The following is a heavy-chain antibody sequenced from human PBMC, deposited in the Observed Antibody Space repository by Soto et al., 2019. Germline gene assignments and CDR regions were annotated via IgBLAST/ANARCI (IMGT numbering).Heavy chain of an antibody. D-gene: IGHD6-13*01. CDR2: ISGSCGST. CDR3: AKDNRAAAGTLDY. J-gene: IGHJ4*02. V-gene: IGHV3-23*01. Sequence: GGSLRLSCAASGFTFSSYAMSWVRQAPGKVLEWVSAISGSCGSTYYADSVKGRFTISRYNSKNTLYLQVNSLRAGDTAVYYCAKDNRAAAGTLDYWGQGTLVTVSS. CDR1: GFTFSSYA.